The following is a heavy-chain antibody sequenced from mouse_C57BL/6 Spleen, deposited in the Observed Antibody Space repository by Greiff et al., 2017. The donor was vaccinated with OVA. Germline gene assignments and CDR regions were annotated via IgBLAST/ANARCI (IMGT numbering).Heavy chain of an antibody. CDR2: ISSGSSTI. D-gene: IGHD2-5*01. CDR3: SRRYYSNYYYANDY. V-gene: IGHV5-17*01. Sequence: EVTLVESGGGLVKPGGSLKLSCAASGFTFSDYGMHWVSQAPEKGLEWVAYISSGSSTIYYADTVKGRFTISRDNAKNTLFLQMTSRRSEDAAMYYCSRRYYSNYYYANDYWGQGTSVTISS. CDR1: GFTFSDYG. J-gene: IGHJ4*01.